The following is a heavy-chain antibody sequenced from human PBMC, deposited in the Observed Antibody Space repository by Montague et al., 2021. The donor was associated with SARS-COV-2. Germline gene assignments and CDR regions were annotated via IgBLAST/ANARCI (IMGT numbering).Heavy chain of an antibody. CDR3: ARATSVRGAVSWFDP. J-gene: IGHJ5*02. CDR1: GGSISSHF. CDR2: INSNGGT. V-gene: IGHV4-59*11. D-gene: IGHD3-10*01. Sequence: SETLSLTCTVSGGSISSHFWSFIRQPPGKGLEWIGYINSNGGTNDNPSLRSRLTMPVDTSKNQFSLQLRSMTPADTAVYFCARATSVRGAVSWFDPWGQGILVPVSS.